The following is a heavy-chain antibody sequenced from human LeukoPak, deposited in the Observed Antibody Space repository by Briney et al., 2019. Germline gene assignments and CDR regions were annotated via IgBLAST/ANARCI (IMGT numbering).Heavy chain of an antibody. CDR2: IYYSGST. D-gene: IGHD3-3*01. V-gene: IGHV4-59*01. Sequence: KASETLSLTCTVSGGSISSYYWSWIRQPPGKGLEWIGYIYYSGSTNYNPSLKSRVTISVDTSKNQFSLKLSSVTAADTAVYYCARASPGVYDFWSGWDWFDPWGQGTLVTVSS. CDR3: ARASPGVYDFWSGWDWFDP. CDR1: GGSISSYY. J-gene: IGHJ5*02.